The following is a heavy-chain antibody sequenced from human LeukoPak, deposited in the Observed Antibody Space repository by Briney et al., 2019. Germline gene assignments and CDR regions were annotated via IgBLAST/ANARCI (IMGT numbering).Heavy chain of an antibody. Sequence: GGSLRLSCSASGFPFSSYAMHWVRQAPGKGLEYVSAISDCGDSTYYADSVKGRFTISRDNSKITLYLQMSSLRAEDSAVYFCVRGYSFGPYGMDVWGQGTTVTVSS. J-gene: IGHJ6*02. CDR2: ISDCGDST. D-gene: IGHD2-15*01. V-gene: IGHV3-64D*09. CDR3: VRGYSFGPYGMDV. CDR1: GFPFSSYA.